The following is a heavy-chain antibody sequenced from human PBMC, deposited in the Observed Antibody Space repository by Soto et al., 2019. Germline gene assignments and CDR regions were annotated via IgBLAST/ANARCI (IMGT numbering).Heavy chain of an antibody. CDR2: IYYSGST. V-gene: IGHV4-39*01. CDR1: GGSISSSSYY. CDR3: ARPRSRAAAGNLIGWFDP. J-gene: IGHJ5*02. Sequence: PSETLSLTCTVSGGSISSSSYYWGWIRQPPGKGLEWIGSIYYSGSTYYNPSLKSRVTISVDTSKNQFSLKLSSVTAADTAVYYCARPRSRAAAGNLIGWFDPWGQGTLVTVSS. D-gene: IGHD6-13*01.